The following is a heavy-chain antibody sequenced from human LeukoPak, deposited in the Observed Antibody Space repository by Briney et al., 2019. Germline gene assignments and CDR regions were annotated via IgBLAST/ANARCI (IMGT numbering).Heavy chain of an antibody. CDR2: IHYSGAT. CDR3: ASLLATWYINN. Sequence: SETLSLTCTVSGGSISSSNYYWGWIRQPPGKGLEWIGYIHYSGATNYNPSLKSRVTISEDTSKNQFSLKLSSVTAADTAVYYCASLLATWYINNWGQGTLVIVSS. D-gene: IGHD2-8*01. CDR1: GGSISSSNYY. V-gene: IGHV4-61*05. J-gene: IGHJ4*02.